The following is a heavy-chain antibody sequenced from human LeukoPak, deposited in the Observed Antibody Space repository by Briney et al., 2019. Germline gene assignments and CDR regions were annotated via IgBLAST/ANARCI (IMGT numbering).Heavy chain of an antibody. CDR1: GFTFSNAW. CDR3: ARTIRDYGLTYFDY. Sequence: PGGSLRLSCAASGFTFSNAWMSWVRQAPGEGLEWVSLIYSGGSTYYADSVKGRFTISRDNSKNTLYLQMNSLRAEDTAVYYCARTIRDYGLTYFDYWGQGTLVTVSS. CDR2: IYSGGST. J-gene: IGHJ4*02. D-gene: IGHD4-17*01. V-gene: IGHV3-53*01.